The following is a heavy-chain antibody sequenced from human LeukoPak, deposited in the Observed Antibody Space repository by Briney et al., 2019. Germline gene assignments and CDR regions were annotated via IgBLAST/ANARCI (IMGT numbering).Heavy chain of an antibody. Sequence: SETLSLTCTVSGGSISSYYWSWIRQPPGKGLEWIGYIYISGSTNYNPSLKSRVTMSVDTSKNQFSLKLSSVTAADTAVYYCARDRGTWNDDGFDYWGQGTLVTVSS. CDR2: IYISGST. D-gene: IGHD1-1*01. V-gene: IGHV4-59*12. CDR3: ARDRGTWNDDGFDY. CDR1: GGSISSYY. J-gene: IGHJ4*02.